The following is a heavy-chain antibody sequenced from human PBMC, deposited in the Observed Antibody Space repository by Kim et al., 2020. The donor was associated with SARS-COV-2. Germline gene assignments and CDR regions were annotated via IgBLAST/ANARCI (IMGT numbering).Heavy chain of an antibody. J-gene: IGHJ6*02. Sequence: SVKVSCKASGGTFSSYAISWMRQAPGQGLEWMGGIIPIFGTANYAQKFQGRVTITADESTSTAYMELSSLRSEDTAVYYCARDRGVLLWFGELSEPRYYYGMDVWGQGTTVTVSS. D-gene: IGHD3-10*01. V-gene: IGHV1-69*13. CDR3: ARDRGVLLWFGELSEPRYYYGMDV. CDR1: GGTFSSYA. CDR2: IIPIFGTA.